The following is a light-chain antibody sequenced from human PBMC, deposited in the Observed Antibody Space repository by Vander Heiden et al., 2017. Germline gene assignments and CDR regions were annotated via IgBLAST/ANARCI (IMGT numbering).Light chain of an antibody. J-gene: IGLJ2*01. V-gene: IGLV1-36*01. CDR2: YDD. Sequence: QSVPTQPSSASEAPRQRVSISCSGSSSNVGNNAANCYHQLPGKAPQLLIIYDDLRPSGVSDRFSGSKSGTSASLAISGLQSEDEADDYCAAWDDSLNAVVFGGGTKLTVL. CDR1: SSNVGNNA. CDR3: AAWDDSLNAVV.